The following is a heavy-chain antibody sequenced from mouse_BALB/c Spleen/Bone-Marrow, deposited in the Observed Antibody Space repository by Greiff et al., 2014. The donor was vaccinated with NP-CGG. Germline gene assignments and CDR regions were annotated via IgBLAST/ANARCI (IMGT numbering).Heavy chain of an antibody. CDR2: INPYNDAT. J-gene: IGHJ2*01. Sequence: EVKLVESGPELVKPGASVKMSCKASGYTLTSYVIHWGRQKPGQGLEWIGYINPYNDATKFNERFKGKATLTSDKSSSTAYMVLSSLTSEDSAVYYCAREGVDYFDYWGQGTTLTVSS. CDR3: AREGVDYFDY. V-gene: IGHV1-14*01. CDR1: GYTLTSYV.